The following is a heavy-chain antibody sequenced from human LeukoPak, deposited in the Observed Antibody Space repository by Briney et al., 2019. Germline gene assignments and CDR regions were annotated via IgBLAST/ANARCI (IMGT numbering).Heavy chain of an antibody. CDR2: GGSGGST. CDR3: AKMRGQYYHSYYMDA. CDR1: GFIFSSYA. V-gene: IGHV3-23*01. Sequence: GGSLRLSCAASGFIFSSYAMSWVRQAPGKGLEWVSYGGSGGSTYYADSVKGRFTVSRHNSKSTLYLQMNSLTAEDTAVYYCAKMRGQYYHSYYMDAWGKGTTVTVSS. J-gene: IGHJ6*03.